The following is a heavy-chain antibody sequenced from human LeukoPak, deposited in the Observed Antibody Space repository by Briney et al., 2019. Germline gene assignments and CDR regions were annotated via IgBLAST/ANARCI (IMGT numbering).Heavy chain of an antibody. CDR2: INHSGST. D-gene: IGHD5-18*01. V-gene: IGHV4-34*01. CDR3: AREDTAMGLAPFDY. Sequence: SETLSLTCAVYGGSFSGYYWSWIRQPPGKGLEWIGEINHSGSTNYNPSLKSRVTISVDTSKNQFSLKLSYVTAADTAVYYCAREDTAMGLAPFDYWGQGTLVTVSS. CDR1: GGSFSGYY. J-gene: IGHJ4*02.